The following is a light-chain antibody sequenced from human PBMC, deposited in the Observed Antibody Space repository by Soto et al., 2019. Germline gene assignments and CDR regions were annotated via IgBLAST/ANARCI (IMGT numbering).Light chain of an antibody. CDR1: TSNIGGNT. CDR3: AAWDDSLNAVI. CDR2: SNN. Sequence: QSVLTQPPSASGTPGQRVTISCSGSTSNIGGNTVNWYQQLPGTAPKLLIYSNNQRPSGVPDRFSGSKSGTSASLAISRLQSEDEAAYYCAAWDDSLNAVIFGGGTKLTVL. J-gene: IGLJ2*01. V-gene: IGLV1-44*01.